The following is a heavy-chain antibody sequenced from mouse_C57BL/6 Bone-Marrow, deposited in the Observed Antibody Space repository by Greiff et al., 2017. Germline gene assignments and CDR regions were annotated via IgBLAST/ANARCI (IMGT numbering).Heavy chain of an antibody. CDR2: IRNKANGYTT. Sequence: EVKLVESGGGLVQPGGSLSLSCAASGFTFTDYYMSWVRQPPGKALEWLGFIRNKANGYTTEYSASVKGRFTISRDNSQSILYLQMNALRAEDSATYYCARYIYYGNYEDAMDYWGQGTSVTVSS. D-gene: IGHD2-1*01. CDR3: ARYIYYGNYEDAMDY. J-gene: IGHJ4*01. V-gene: IGHV7-3*01. CDR1: GFTFTDYY.